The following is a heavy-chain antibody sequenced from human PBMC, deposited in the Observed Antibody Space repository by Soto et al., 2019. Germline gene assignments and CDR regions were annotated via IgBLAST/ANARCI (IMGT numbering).Heavy chain of an antibody. CDR3: ARDALEWLLGSGMDV. V-gene: IGHV3-30-3*01. CDR2: ISYDGSNK. Sequence: HPGGSLRLSCAASGFTFSSYAMHWVRQAPGKGLEWVAVISYDGSNKYYADSVKGRFTISRDNSKNTLYLQMNSLRAEDTAVYYCARDALEWLLGSGMDVWGPGTMVTVSS. D-gene: IGHD3-3*01. CDR1: GFTFSSYA. J-gene: IGHJ6*02.